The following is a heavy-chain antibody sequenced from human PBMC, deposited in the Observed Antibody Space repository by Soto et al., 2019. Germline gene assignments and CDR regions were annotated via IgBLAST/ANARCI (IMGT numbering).Heavy chain of an antibody. CDR1: GFTFSSYS. V-gene: IGHV3-21*01. J-gene: IGHJ4*02. D-gene: IGHD3-10*01. CDR2: ISSSSSYI. Sequence: GGSLRLSCAASGFTFSSYSMNWVRQAPGKGLEWVSSISSSSSYIYYADSVKGRFTISRDNAKNSLYLQMNSLRAEDTAVYYCARDPVMVRGLFDYWGQGTLVTVSS. CDR3: ARDPVMVRGLFDY.